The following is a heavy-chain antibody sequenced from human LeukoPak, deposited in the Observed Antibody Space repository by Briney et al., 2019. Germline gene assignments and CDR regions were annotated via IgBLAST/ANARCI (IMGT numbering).Heavy chain of an antibody. J-gene: IGHJ4*02. V-gene: IGHV4-30-2*01. CDR3: ARIPVYSYASPV. Sequence: PSQTLSLTCVVSGGTISGSGYSWSWIRQPPGKGLEWIGYVYHTGSTYYNPSLKSRVTISLDRSGNQFSLRLSSVTAADSAVYFCARIPVYSYASPVWGQGILVSVSS. D-gene: IGHD3-16*01. CDR2: VYHTGST. CDR1: GGTISGSGYS.